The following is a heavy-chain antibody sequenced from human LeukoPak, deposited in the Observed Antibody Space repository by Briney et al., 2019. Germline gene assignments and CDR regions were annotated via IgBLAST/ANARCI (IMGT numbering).Heavy chain of an antibody. CDR3: ARTKAMVLIWDYYYYMDV. V-gene: IGHV3-7*01. CDR1: GFTFSSYW. D-gene: IGHD5-18*01. CDR2: IKQDGSEK. J-gene: IGHJ6*03. Sequence: GGSLRLSCAASGFTFSSYWMSWVRRAPGKGLEWVANIKQDGSEKYYVDSVKGRFTISRDNAKNSLYLQMNSLRAEDTAVYYCARTKAMVLIWDYYYYMDVWGKGTTVTVSS.